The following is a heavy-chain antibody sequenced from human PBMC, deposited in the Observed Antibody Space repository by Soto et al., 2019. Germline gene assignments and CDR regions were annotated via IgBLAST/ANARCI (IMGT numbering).Heavy chain of an antibody. D-gene: IGHD3-3*01. CDR1: GFTFSSYG. CDR2: ISYDGSNK. V-gene: IGHV3-30*18. J-gene: IGHJ6*02. Sequence: QVQLVESGGGVVQPGRSLRLSCAASGFTFSSYGMHWVRQAPGKGLEWVAVISYDGSNKYYADSVKGRFTISRDTSKNTLYLQMNSLRAEDTAVYYCAKDVLRFWGWLAFYGMDVWGQGTTVTVSS. CDR3: AKDVLRFWGWLAFYGMDV.